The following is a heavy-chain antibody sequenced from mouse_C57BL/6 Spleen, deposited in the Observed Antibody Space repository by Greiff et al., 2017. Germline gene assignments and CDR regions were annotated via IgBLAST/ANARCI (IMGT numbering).Heavy chain of an antibody. D-gene: IGHD2-2*01. Sequence: QVQLQQPGAELVMPGASVKLSCKASGYTFTSYWLHWVKQRPGQGLEWIGEIDPSDSYTNYTQKFKGKSTLTVDKSSRTAYIQLSSLTSADYAVYYCARWLRGVAYRGQGTGHCLC. V-gene: IGHV1-69*01. CDR1: GYTFTSYW. CDR3: ARWLRGVAY. J-gene: IGHJ3*01. CDR2: IDPSDSYT.